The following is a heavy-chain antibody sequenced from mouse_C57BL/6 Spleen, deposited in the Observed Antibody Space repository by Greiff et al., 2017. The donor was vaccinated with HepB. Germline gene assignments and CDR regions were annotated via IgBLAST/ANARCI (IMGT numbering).Heavy chain of an antibody. D-gene: IGHD2-3*01. J-gene: IGHJ2*01. CDR3: ARHQGGYYLYYFDY. Sequence: EVQVVESGGDLVKPGGSLKLSCAASGFTFSSYGMSWVRQTPDKRLEWVATISSGGSYTYYPDSVKGRFTISRDNAKNTLYLQMSSLKSEDTAMYYCARHQGGYYLYYFDYWGQGTTLTVSS. CDR1: GFTFSSYG. CDR2: ISSGGSYT. V-gene: IGHV5-6*01.